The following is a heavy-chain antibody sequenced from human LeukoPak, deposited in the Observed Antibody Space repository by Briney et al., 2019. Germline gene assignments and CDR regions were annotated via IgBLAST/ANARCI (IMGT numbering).Heavy chain of an antibody. CDR3: ARDYGSGSYKYFQH. CDR1: GGSFSGYY. CDR2: INHSGST. D-gene: IGHD3-10*01. Sequence: SETLSLTCAVYGGSFSGYYWSWVRQPPGKGLEWIGEINHSGSTNYNPSLKSRVTISVDTSKNQFSLKLSSVTAADTAVYYCARDYGSGSYKYFQHWGQGTLVTVSS. V-gene: IGHV4-34*01. J-gene: IGHJ1*01.